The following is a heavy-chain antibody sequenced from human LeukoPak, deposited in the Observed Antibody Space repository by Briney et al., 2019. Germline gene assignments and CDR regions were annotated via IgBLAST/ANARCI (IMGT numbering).Heavy chain of an antibody. D-gene: IGHD2-8*01. V-gene: IGHV4-4*02. CDR1: GGSISNTNW. Sequence: PSETLSLTCGVSGGSISNTNWWSWVRQPPGQGLEWIGEISLTGLTHYNPSLESRVTVSLDKSRNQLSLNLTSVTAADTAVYYCSRENGAFSPFGYWGQGTLVTVLS. CDR3: SRENGAFSPFGY. J-gene: IGHJ4*02. CDR2: ISLTGLT.